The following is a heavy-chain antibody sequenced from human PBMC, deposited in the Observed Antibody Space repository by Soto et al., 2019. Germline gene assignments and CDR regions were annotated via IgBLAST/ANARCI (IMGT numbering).Heavy chain of an antibody. V-gene: IGHV3-21*01. J-gene: IGHJ3*02. CDR2: ISSSSSYI. CDR1: GFTFSSYS. D-gene: IGHD6-25*01. CDR3: ARVGGRRIAARDAFDI. Sequence: GGSLRLSCAASGFTFSSYSMNWVRQAPGKGLEWVSSISSSSSYIYYADSVKGRFTISRDNAKNSLYLQMNSLRAEDTAVYYCARVGGRRIAARDAFDIWGQGTMVTVSS.